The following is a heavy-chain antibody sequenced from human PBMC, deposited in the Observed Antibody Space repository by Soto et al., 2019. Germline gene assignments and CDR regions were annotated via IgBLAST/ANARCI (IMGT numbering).Heavy chain of an antibody. D-gene: IGHD6-19*01. CDR1: GFTFSSYA. J-gene: IGHJ6*03. CDR3: ARGRGCQTKDLSSGWYCRYYYYYYMDV. Sequence: GGSLRLSCAASGFTFSSYAMSWVRQAPGKGLEWVSAISGSGGSTYYADSVKGRFTISRDNSKNTLYLQMNSLRAEDTAVYYCARGRGCQTKDLSSGWYCRYYYYYYMDVWGKGTTVTVSS. V-gene: IGHV3-23*01. CDR2: ISGSGGST.